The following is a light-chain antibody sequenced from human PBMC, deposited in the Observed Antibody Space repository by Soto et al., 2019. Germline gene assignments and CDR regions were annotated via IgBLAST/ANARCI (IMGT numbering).Light chain of an antibody. Sequence: EIVLTQSPGTLSLSPGERATLSCRASQSVSSNSLAWYQQKPGQAPRLLIYGASSRATGVPDRFGASGSGTDFTLTITRLEPEDCAVDFCHQYGSSPQAFGGGTKVEIK. J-gene: IGKJ4*01. CDR3: HQYGSSPQA. CDR1: QSVSSNS. CDR2: GAS. V-gene: IGKV3-20*01.